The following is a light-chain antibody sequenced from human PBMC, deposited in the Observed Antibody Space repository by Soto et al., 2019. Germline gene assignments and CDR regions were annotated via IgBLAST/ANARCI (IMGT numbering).Light chain of an antibody. CDR2: EVS. CDR3: TSYTSSSTLDV. Sequence: QSVLTQPASVSGSPGQSITISCTGTSSVVGGYNYVSWYQQHPGKAPKLMIYEVSNRPLGVSNRFSGSKSGNTASLTISGLQAEDEADYYCTSYTSSSTLDVFGTGTKVTVL. CDR1: SSVVGGYNY. J-gene: IGLJ1*01. V-gene: IGLV2-14*01.